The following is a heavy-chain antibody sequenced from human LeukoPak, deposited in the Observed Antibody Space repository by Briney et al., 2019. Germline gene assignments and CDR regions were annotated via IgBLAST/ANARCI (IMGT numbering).Heavy chain of an antibody. J-gene: IGHJ4*02. CDR3: ASGRGYSGYDTFDY. V-gene: IGHV4-4*07. CDR1: GGSISSYY. D-gene: IGHD5-12*01. Sequence: SETLSLTCTVSGGSISSYYWSWIRQPAGKGLEWIGRIYSRGGTNYNPSLKSRVTMSVDTSKNQFSLKVRSVTAADTAVYYCASGRGYSGYDTFDYWGQGTRVTVSS. CDR2: IYSRGGT.